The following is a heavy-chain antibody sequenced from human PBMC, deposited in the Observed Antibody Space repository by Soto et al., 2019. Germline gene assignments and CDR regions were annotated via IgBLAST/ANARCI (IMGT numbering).Heavy chain of an antibody. D-gene: IGHD2-15*01. V-gene: IGHV4-39*01. CDR1: GGSIYRSGYY. Sequence: PSEILSLTCTVSGGSIYRSGYYWGWIRQPPGRGLEWIGNIDYNGVTYSNPSLKSRVTISRDTSKNQFSLKLTFVTAADTALYYCGKVLVGATGHTDSDSWGPGTLATVSS. CDR3: GKVLVGATGHTDSDS. CDR2: IDYNGVT. J-gene: IGHJ4*02.